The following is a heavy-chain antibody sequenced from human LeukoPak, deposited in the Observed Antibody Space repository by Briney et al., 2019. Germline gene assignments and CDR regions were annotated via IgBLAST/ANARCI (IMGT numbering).Heavy chain of an antibody. D-gene: IGHD2-2*01. CDR3: ARDLEHCRNIICSNSAY. J-gene: IGHJ4*02. CDR1: GYNFDRYG. Sequence: RASVKVSCKGSGYNFDRYGVNWVRQAPGQGLEWVGWISTYNGNTFYAQKFEGRVSMTTDTSTNTVYMDLRSLRSDDTAVYYCARDLEHCRNIICSNSAYWGQGTLVTVSS. V-gene: IGHV1-18*04. CDR2: ISTYNGNT.